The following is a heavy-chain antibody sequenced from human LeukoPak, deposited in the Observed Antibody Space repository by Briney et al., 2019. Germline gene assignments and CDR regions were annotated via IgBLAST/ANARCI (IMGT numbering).Heavy chain of an antibody. CDR1: GFTFDDYA. J-gene: IGHJ3*02. Sequence: GGSLRLSCAASGFTFDDYAMHWVRQALGKGLKWVSGISWNSGSIGYADSVKGRFTISRDNAKNSLYLQMNSLRAEDMALYYCAKAGDGSDRTFDIWGQGTMVTVSS. V-gene: IGHV3-9*03. CDR3: AKAGDGSDRTFDI. CDR2: ISWNSGSI. D-gene: IGHD1-26*01.